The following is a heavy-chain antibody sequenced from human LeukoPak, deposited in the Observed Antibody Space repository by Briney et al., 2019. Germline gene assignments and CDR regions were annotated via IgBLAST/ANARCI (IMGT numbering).Heavy chain of an antibody. J-gene: IGHJ4*02. V-gene: IGHV3-7*01. D-gene: IGHD6-6*01. Sequence: GGSLRLSCAASGFTFSSYWMSWVRQAPGKGLEWVANIKQDGSEKNYVDSVKGRFTISRDNAKKSLYLQMNSLRAEDWAVYYCARMGSSSSAYWGQGTLVTVSS. CDR3: ARMGSSSSAY. CDR2: IKQDGSEK. CDR1: GFTFSSYW.